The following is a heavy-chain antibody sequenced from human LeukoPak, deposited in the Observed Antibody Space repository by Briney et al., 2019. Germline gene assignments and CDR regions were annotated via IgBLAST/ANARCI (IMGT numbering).Heavy chain of an antibody. Sequence: PSETLSLTCTVSGDSISNSYWSWIRQPAGKRLELIGRVYTSGSTNYNPSLKSRVTMSVDTTKNQFSLTLSSVTAADTAVYYCARLTGIRGVIDAFDIWGQGTMVTVSS. J-gene: IGHJ3*02. CDR3: ARLTGIRGVIDAFDI. D-gene: IGHD3-10*01. CDR2: VYTSGST. CDR1: GDSISNSY. V-gene: IGHV4-4*07.